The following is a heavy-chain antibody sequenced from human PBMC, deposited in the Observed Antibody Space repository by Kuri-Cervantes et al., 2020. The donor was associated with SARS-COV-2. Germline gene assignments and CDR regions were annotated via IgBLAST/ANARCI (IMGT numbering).Heavy chain of an antibody. J-gene: IGHJ4*02. CDR2: ISSSSSYI. D-gene: IGHD2-8*01. V-gene: IGHV3-21*01. Sequence: GESLKISCAASGFTFDDYGMSWVRQAPGKGLEWVSSISSSSSYIYYADSVKGRFTISRDNAKNSLYLQMNSLRAEDTAVYYCARESALLSLDYWGQGTLVTVSS. CDR3: ARESALLSLDY. CDR1: GFTFDDYG.